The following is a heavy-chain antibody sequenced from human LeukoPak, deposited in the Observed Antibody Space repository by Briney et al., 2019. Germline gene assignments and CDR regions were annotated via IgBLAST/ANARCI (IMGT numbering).Heavy chain of an antibody. V-gene: IGHV4-34*01. Sequence: EPSETLSLTCAVYGGSLSGYYWSWIRQPPGKGLEWIGEINHSGSTNYNPSLQSRVTISVDTSKNQFSLKLSSVTAADTAVYYCARGHKEDYYYYMDVWGKGTTVTVSS. CDR1: GGSLSGYY. CDR2: INHSGST. J-gene: IGHJ6*03. CDR3: ARGHKEDYYYYMDV.